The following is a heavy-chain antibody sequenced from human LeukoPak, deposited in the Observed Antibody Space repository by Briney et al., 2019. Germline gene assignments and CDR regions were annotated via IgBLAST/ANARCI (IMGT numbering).Heavy chain of an antibody. CDR3: ARDGAFLRYCSSTSCYTDY. Sequence: PGGSLRLSCAASGFTFSSYWMSWVRQAPGKGLEWVANIKQDGSEKYYVDSVKGRFTISRDNAKNSLYLQMNSLRAEDAAVYYCARDGAFLRYCSSTSCYTDYWGQGTLVTVSS. J-gene: IGHJ4*02. CDR1: GFTFSSYW. CDR2: IKQDGSEK. D-gene: IGHD2-2*02. V-gene: IGHV3-7*01.